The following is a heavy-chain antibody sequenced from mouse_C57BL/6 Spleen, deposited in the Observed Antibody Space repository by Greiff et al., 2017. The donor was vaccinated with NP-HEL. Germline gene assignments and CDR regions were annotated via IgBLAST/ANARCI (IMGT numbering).Heavy chain of an antibody. CDR2: IDPNSGGT. Sequence: VQLQQPGAELVKPGASVKLSCKASGYTFTSYWMHWVKQRPGRGLEWIGRIDPNSGGTKYNEKFKSKATLTVDKPSSTAYMQLSSLTSEDSAVYYCAREATVVAEDWYFDVWGTGTTVTVSS. CDR1: GYTFTSYW. CDR3: AREATVVAEDWYFDV. D-gene: IGHD1-1*01. J-gene: IGHJ1*03. V-gene: IGHV1-72*01.